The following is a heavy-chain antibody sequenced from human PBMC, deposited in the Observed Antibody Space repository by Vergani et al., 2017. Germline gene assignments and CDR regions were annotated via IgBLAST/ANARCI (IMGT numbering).Heavy chain of an antibody. J-gene: IGHJ4*02. CDR3: ARDPYGDYESLSYFDY. CDR2: RNPNSGGT. CDR1: GYTFTGYY. V-gene: IGHV1-2*02. Sequence: QVQLVQSGAEVKKPGASVKVSCKASGYTFTGYYMHWVRQAPGQGLEWMGWRNPNSGGTNYAQKFQGRVTMTRDTSISTAYMELSRLRSDDTAVYYCARDPYGDYESLSYFDYWGQGTLVTVSS. D-gene: IGHD4-17*01.